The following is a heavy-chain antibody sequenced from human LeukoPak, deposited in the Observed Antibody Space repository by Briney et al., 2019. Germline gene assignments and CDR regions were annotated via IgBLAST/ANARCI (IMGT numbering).Heavy chain of an antibody. CDR3: ARGRGDCSGGNCPFTTYMDV. CDR1: GFTVNTNH. J-gene: IGHJ6*03. Sequence: GGSLRLSCAASGFTVNTNHMHWVRQAPGKGLEWVSTIYNGGSTYYVDSVKGRFTISRDNFKNTLYLQMNSLRAEDTAVYYCARGRGDCSGGNCPFTTYMDVWGKGTTVTVSS. V-gene: IGHV3-53*01. D-gene: IGHD2-15*01. CDR2: IYNGGST.